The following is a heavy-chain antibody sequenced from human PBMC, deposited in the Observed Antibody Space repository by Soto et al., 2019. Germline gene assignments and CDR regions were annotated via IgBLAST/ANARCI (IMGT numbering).Heavy chain of an antibody. J-gene: IGHJ5*02. CDR3: ARVWSGYLHWFDP. V-gene: IGHV4-30-4*01. D-gene: IGHD3-3*01. CDR2: IYYSGST. Sequence: QVQLQESGPGLVKPSQTLSLTCTVSGGSISSGDYYWSWIRQPPGKGLEWIGYIYYSGSTYYNPSLKSRVTIAVDTSKNQFSLKLSSVTAADTAVYYCARVWSGYLHWFDPWGQGTLVTVSS. CDR1: GGSISSGDYY.